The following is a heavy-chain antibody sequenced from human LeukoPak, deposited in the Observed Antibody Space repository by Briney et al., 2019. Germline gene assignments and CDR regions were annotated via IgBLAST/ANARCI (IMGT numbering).Heavy chain of an antibody. V-gene: IGHV4-39*01. Sequence: SETLSLTCTVSGGSISSSSYYWGWIRQPPGEGLEWIGSVSNSGSKHYNPSLKSRVTVFVDTSKNQFSLRLSSVTAADTAVYYCARLRYDILTGCFDYWGQGTLVTVSS. D-gene: IGHD3-9*01. CDR3: ARLRYDILTGCFDY. CDR1: GGSISSSSYY. J-gene: IGHJ4*02. CDR2: VSNSGSK.